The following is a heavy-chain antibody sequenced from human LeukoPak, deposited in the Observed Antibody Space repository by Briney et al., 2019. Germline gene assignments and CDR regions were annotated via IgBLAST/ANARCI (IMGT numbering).Heavy chain of an antibody. J-gene: IGHJ3*02. D-gene: IGHD3-9*01. CDR1: GGSISSGDYY. V-gene: IGHV4-30-4*01. CDR2: IYYSGST. CDR3: ARGLTGYSPADAFDI. Sequence: SETLSLTCTVSGGSISSGDYYWSWIRQPPGKGLEWIGYIYYSGSTYYNPSLKSRITISVDTSKNQFSLKLSSVTAADTAVYYCARGLTGYSPADAFDIWGQRTMVTVSS.